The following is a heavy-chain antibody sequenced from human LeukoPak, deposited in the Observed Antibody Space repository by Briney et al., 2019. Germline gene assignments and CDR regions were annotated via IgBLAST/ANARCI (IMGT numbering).Heavy chain of an antibody. CDR2: MNPNSGNT. CDR1: GYTFTSYD. J-gene: IGHJ5*02. Sequence: ASVKVSCKASGYTFTSYDINWVRQATGQGLEWMGWMNPNSGNTGYAQKFQGRVTITRNTSISTAYMELSSLRSEDTAVYYCARGVGPIAMFDPWGQGTLVTVSS. V-gene: IGHV1-8*03. CDR3: ARGVGPIAMFDP.